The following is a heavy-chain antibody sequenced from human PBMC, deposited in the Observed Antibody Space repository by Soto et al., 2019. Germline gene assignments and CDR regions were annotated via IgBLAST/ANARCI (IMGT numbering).Heavy chain of an antibody. Sequence: ASVKVSCKVSDYPFTESSIHWVRQAHGKGLEWVGGFDPEDGETIYAQKFQGRVTTTEDTSTDTAYMELSSLKSEDTAVYYCAPYDIGYFLFGFNSGGQRARFTVSS. CDR3: APYDIGYFLFGFNS. CDR1: DYPFTESS. J-gene: IGHJ4*02. D-gene: IGHD3-22*01. V-gene: IGHV1-24*01. CDR2: FDPEDGET.